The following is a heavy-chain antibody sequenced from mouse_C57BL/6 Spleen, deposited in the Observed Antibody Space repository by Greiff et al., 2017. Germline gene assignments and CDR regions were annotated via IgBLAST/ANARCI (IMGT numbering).Heavy chain of an antibody. J-gene: IGHJ2*01. CDR3: ARGSLLLDY. CDR2: IDPSDSYT. V-gene: IGHV1-59*01. CDR1: GYTFTSYW. Sequence: QVQLQQPGAELVRPGTSVKLSCKASGYTFTSYWMHWVKQRPGQGLEWIGVIDPSDSYTNYNQKFKGKATLTVDTSSSTAYMQLSSLTSEDSAVYYCARGSLLLDYWGQGTTRPVSS. D-gene: IGHD1-2*01.